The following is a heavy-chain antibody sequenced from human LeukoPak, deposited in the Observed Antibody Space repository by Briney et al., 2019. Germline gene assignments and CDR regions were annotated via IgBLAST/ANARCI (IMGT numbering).Heavy chain of an antibody. Sequence: GGSLRLSCAASGFTVSSNYMSWVRQAPGKGLEWVSVIYSGGSTYYADSVKGRFTISRDNSKNTLYLQMNSLRAEDTAVYYCARVYYDSSGYYSEVSAFDIWGQGTMVTVSS. CDR2: IYSGGST. CDR3: ARVYYDSSGYYSEVSAFDI. J-gene: IGHJ3*02. D-gene: IGHD3-22*01. CDR1: GFTVSSNY. V-gene: IGHV3-66*01.